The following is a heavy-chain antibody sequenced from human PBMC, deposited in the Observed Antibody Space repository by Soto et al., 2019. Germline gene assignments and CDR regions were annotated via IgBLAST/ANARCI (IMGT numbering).Heavy chain of an antibody. CDR3: ARDLGVVVPAAMLAYSGSLQWFDP. D-gene: IGHD2-2*01. J-gene: IGHJ5*02. CDR2: ISAYNGNT. Sequence: ASVKVSCKASGYTFTSHGISWVRQAPGQGLEWMGWISAYNGNTNYAQKLQGRVTMTTDTSTSTAYMELRSLRSDDTAVYYCARDLGVVVPAAMLAYSGSLQWFDPWGQGTLVTVSS. V-gene: IGHV1-18*01. CDR1: GYTFTSHG.